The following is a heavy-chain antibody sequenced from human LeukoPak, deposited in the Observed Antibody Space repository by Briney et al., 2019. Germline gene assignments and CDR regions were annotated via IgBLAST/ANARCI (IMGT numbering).Heavy chain of an antibody. J-gene: IGHJ4*02. D-gene: IGHD3-10*01. Sequence: GESLKISCKGSGYSFTNYWIGWVRQMPGKGLAWMGIIFPRDSDTRYSPSFQGQVTISADRSISTAYLQWSSLKASDTAMYHCARAPSLVRGVRFDYWGQGTLVTVSS. CDR1: GYSFTNYW. CDR3: ARAPSLVRGVRFDY. V-gene: IGHV5-51*01. CDR2: IFPRDSDT.